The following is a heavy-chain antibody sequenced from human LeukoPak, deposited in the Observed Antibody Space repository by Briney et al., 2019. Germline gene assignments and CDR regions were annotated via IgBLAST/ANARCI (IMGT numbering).Heavy chain of an antibody. CDR1: GGSVSTGSYY. J-gene: IGHJ5*02. Sequence: SETLSLTCTVSGGSVSTGSYYWSWIRQPAGRGLEWIGSIYYSGSTYYNPSLKSRVTISVDTSKNQFSLKLSSVTAADTAVYYCARRGYYYDSSGYYNWFDPWGQGTLVTVSS. D-gene: IGHD3-22*01. CDR3: ARRGYYYDSSGYYNWFDP. V-gene: IGHV4-39*01. CDR2: IYYSGST.